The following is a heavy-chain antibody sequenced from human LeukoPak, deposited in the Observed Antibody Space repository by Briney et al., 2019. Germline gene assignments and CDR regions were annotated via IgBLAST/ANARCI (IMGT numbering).Heavy chain of an antibody. CDR3: ARRRVVVVAATVPSLKRYWYFDL. Sequence: SETLSLTCAVYGGSFSGYYWSWLRQPPGKGLEWIGEINHSGSTNYNPSLKSRVTISVDTSKNQFSLKRRSVSAADTAVYYCARRRVVVVAATVPSLKRYWYFDLWGRGTLVTVSS. J-gene: IGHJ2*01. V-gene: IGHV4-34*01. D-gene: IGHD2-15*01. CDR2: INHSGST. CDR1: GGSFSGYY.